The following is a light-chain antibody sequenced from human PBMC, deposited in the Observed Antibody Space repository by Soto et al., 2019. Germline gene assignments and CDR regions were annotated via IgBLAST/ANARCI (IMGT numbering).Light chain of an antibody. Sequence: EIVLTQSPGTLSLSPGEGATLSCRASQSVSSVYLAWYQQKPGQAPRLLIYSASTRAAGIPDRFSGSGSGTDFTLTISRLEPEDFALYYCQQYSSSLYTFGQGTKLEIK. J-gene: IGKJ2*01. CDR3: QQYSSSLYT. CDR2: SAS. CDR1: QSVSSVY. V-gene: IGKV3-20*01.